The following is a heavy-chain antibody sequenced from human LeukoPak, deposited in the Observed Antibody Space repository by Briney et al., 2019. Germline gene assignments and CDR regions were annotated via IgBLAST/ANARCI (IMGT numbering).Heavy chain of an antibody. V-gene: IGHV3-48*03. CDR2: ISSSGSTI. J-gene: IGHJ4*02. CDR3: ARDNIVATRGVHRY. CDR1: GFTFSSYE. Sequence: GGSLRLSCAASGFTFSSYEMNWVRQAPGKGLEWVSYISSSGSTIYYADSVKGRFTISRDNAKNSLYLQMNSLRAEDTAVYYCARDNIVATRGVHRYWGQGTLVTVSS. D-gene: IGHD5-12*01.